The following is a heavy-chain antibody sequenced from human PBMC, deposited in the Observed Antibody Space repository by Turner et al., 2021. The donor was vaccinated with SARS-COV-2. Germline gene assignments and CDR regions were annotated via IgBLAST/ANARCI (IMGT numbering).Heavy chain of an antibody. Sequence: VQLVQSAPDVNKPGPSVRLPCTASGYSFSGYNTHWVRQAPGQGLEWMGWLNPGNGDTDSAQKFQGRLTMTRDTSIRTAYMDLTRLKSDDTAIYYCARLAPDSSGYLYVGAFDVWGQGTRVTVSS. V-gene: IGHV1-2*02. D-gene: IGHD3-22*01. CDR3: ARLAPDSSGYLYVGAFDV. CDR1: GYSFSGYN. J-gene: IGHJ3*01. CDR2: LNPGNGDT.